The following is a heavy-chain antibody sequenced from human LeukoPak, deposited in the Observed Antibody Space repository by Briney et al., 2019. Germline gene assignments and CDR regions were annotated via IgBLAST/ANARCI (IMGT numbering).Heavy chain of an antibody. D-gene: IGHD3-16*01. J-gene: IGHJ6*02. V-gene: IGHV3-7*01. CDR3: ATYTHWVAGDV. CDR1: GFTFSDSW. CDR2: MNQDGSAK. Sequence: GGSLRLSCAASGFTFSDSWMSWVRQAPGKGLEWVANMNQDGSAKGYVDSVKGRFTISRDNAGNSLYLQMSSLRPEDTAVYYCATYTHWVAGDVWGQGTTVTVSS.